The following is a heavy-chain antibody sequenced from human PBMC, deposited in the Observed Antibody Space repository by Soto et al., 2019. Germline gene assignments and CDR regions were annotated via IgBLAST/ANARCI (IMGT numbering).Heavy chain of an antibody. J-gene: IGHJ6*02. CDR2: IISDGSST. V-gene: IGHV3-74*01. CDR3: AKGRSYYYYYGVDV. CDR1: GFTFSNNW. Sequence: SLRLSCAASGFTFSNNWMHWVRQAPGKGPVWVSRIISDGSSTYYADSVKGRFTISRDNSKSTLYLQMNSLRAEDTALYYCAKGRSYYYYYGVDVWGQGTTVTVSS.